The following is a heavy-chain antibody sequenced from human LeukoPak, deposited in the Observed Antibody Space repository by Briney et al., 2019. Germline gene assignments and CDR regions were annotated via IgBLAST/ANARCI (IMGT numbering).Heavy chain of an antibody. D-gene: IGHD2-2*01. V-gene: IGHV4-39*01. CDR1: GDSISSSIYF. CDR2: IYYSGTT. J-gene: IGHJ6*02. Sequence: ESSETLFLTCTVSGDSISSSIYFWGWIRQPPGKGLEYIGSIYYSGTTYYNPSLRSRVTVSIDTSKNQFSLKVSSVTAADTAVYYCASSGWVPAASYYYYGMDVWGQGTTVTVSS. CDR3: ASSGWVPAASYYYYGMDV.